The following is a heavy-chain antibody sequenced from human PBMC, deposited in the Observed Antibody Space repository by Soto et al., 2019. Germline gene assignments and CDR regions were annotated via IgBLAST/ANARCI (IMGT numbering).Heavy chain of an antibody. CDR3: TINLRGNLGGRIVDFDY. V-gene: IGHV5-10-1*01. D-gene: IGHD3-16*01. J-gene: IGHJ4*02. Sequence: GDSLKISWQGSGYRFTSYLIILVRTLPGKGLEWMGRIDPSDSYTNYSPSFQGHVTISADKSISTAYLQWSSLKTEDTALYYCTINLRGNLGGRIVDFDYWGQGALVTFS. CDR2: IDPSDSYT. CDR1: GYRFTSYL.